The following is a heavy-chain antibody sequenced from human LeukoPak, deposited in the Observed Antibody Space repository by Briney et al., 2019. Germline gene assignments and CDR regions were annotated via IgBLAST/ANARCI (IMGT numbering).Heavy chain of an antibody. CDR2: INPSGGST. CDR3: ARRSLRSYAFDI. J-gene: IGHJ3*02. V-gene: IGHV1-46*01. D-gene: IGHD2-15*01. Sequence: ASVKVSCKASGYTFTGYYMHWVRQAPGQGLEWMGIINPSGGSTSYAQKFQGRVTMTRDMSTSTVYMELSSLRSEDTAVYYCARRSLRSYAFDIWGQGTMVTVSS. CDR1: GYTFTGYY.